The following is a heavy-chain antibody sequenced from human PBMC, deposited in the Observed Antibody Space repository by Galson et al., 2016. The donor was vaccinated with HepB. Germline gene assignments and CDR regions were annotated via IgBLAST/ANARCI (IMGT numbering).Heavy chain of an antibody. D-gene: IGHD5-18*01. J-gene: IGHJ4*02. Sequence: SGAEVKKPGDSLKISCKSSGHNFTPTYWITWVRQMPGKVLEWMGIIYPGDPATRYSPPSQGQVIISVDKSISTAYLQWSSLKASDTAMYYCARPPQNSYGLDYGGQGTLVTVSS. CDR2: IYPGDPAT. V-gene: IGHV5-51*01. CDR1: GHNFTPTYW. CDR3: ARPPQNSYGLDY.